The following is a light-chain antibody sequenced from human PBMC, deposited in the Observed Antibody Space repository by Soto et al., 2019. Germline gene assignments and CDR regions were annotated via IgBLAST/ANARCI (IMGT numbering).Light chain of an antibody. J-gene: IGLJ1*01. Sequence: QSALTQPASVSGSPGQSITISCTGTSSDVGGYNYVSWFQHHPGKAPKLIIYEVSYRPSGVSARFSGSKSGDTASLTISGLQAEDEADHYCSSFTNTITRYAFGTGTKLTVL. V-gene: IGLV2-14*01. CDR1: SSDVGGYNY. CDR2: EVS. CDR3: SSFTNTITRYA.